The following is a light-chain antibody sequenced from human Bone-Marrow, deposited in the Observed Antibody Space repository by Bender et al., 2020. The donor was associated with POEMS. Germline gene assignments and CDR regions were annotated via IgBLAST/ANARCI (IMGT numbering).Light chain of an antibody. CDR3: CSYAGSYTLV. V-gene: IGLV2-11*01. CDR2: DVN. Sequence: QSALTQPASVSGSLGQSITISCAGTRSDVGAFGYVSWYQHHPGKAPKLIIYDVNERPSGVPDRFSGSKSGNTASLTISGLQAEDEANYYCCSYAGSYTLVFGGGTKVTVL. CDR1: RSDVGAFGY. J-gene: IGLJ3*02.